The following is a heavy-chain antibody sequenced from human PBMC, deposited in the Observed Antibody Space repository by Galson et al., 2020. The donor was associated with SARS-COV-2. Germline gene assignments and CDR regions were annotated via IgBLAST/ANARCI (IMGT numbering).Heavy chain of an antibody. D-gene: IGHD3-10*01. J-gene: IGHJ5*02. CDR3: ARGVWVRAYGSGSYSAYWFDP. CDR1: GYSISSGYY. CDR2: IYHSGST. Sequence: SETLSLTCTVSGYSISSGYYWGWIRQPPGKGLEWIGSIYHSGSTYYNPSLKSRVTISVDTSKNQFSLKLSSVTAADTAVYYCARGVWVRAYGSGSYSAYWFDPWGQGTLVTVSS. V-gene: IGHV4-38-2*02.